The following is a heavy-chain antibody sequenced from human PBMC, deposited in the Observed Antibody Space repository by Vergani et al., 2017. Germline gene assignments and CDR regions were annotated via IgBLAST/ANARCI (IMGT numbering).Heavy chain of an antibody. CDR3: ATKSCGTPGCQIGYFRE. CDR1: GIPFWKFG. D-gene: IGHD1-1*01. Sequence: VDLVESGGGLAQPVGSLRLSCESLGIPFWKFGMHWVRPAPAKGLEWVAVISYDGTQKYYADSVKGRFTISRDNSKSTLYLQMNSLRTEDTAVYYCATKSCGTPGCQIGYFREWGQGTLVTVSS. J-gene: IGHJ1*01. CDR2: ISYDGTQK. V-gene: IGHV3-30*03.